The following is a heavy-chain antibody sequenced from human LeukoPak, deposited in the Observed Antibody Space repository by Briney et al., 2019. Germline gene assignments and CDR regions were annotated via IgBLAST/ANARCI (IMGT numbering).Heavy chain of an antibody. V-gene: IGHV4-61*01. D-gene: IGHD2-15*01. CDR1: GGSVSSGSYY. Sequence: SETLSLTCTVSGGSVSSGSYYWSWIRQPPGKGLEWIGYIYYSGSTNYNPSLKSRVTISVDTSKNQFSLKLSSVTAADTAVYYCARDIVVVVAATSVPTDYYYYGMDVWGQGTTVTVSS. J-gene: IGHJ6*02. CDR3: ARDIVVVVAATSVPTDYYYYGMDV. CDR2: IYYSGST.